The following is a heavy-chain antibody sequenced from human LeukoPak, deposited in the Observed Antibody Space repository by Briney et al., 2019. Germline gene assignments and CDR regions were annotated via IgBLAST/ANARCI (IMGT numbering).Heavy chain of an antibody. D-gene: IGHD3-22*01. CDR1: GGSISSGGYS. CDR2: IYHSGST. CDR3: ARGYYDSSGYFFDY. J-gene: IGHJ4*02. V-gene: IGHV4-30-2*01. Sequence: SETLSLTCAISGGSISSGGYSWSWIRQPPGKGLEWIGYIYHSGSTYYNPSLKSRVTISVDRSKNQFSLKLSSVTAADTAVYYCARGYYDSSGYFFDYWGQGTLVTVSS.